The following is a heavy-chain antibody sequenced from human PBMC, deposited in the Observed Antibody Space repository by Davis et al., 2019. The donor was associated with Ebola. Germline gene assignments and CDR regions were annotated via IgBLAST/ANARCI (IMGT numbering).Heavy chain of an antibody. CDR1: GGTFSSYA. V-gene: IGHV1-69*04. J-gene: IGHJ5*02. CDR3: ARVESDWYSSGWYDP. Sequence: ASSVKVSCKASGGTFSSYAISWVRQAPGQGLEWMGRIIPILGIANYAQKFQGRVTITADKSTSTAYMELSSLRSEDTAVYYCARVESDWYSSGWYDPWGQGTLVTVSS. CDR2: IIPILGIA. D-gene: IGHD6-19*01.